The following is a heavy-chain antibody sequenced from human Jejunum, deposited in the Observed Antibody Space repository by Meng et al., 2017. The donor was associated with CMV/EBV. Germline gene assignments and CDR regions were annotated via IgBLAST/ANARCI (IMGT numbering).Heavy chain of an antibody. Sequence: CAASGFTFSRNSMNWVRQVLGRGLEWVSSISSSSSYIYYADSVKGRFTISRDNAKNSLYLQMTSLTGEDTAVYYCATSNAAAGNSWGHGTLVTVSS. D-gene: IGHD6-13*01. CDR3: ATSNAAAGNS. V-gene: IGHV3-21*06. J-gene: IGHJ5*01. CDR2: ISSSSSYI. CDR1: GFTFSRNS.